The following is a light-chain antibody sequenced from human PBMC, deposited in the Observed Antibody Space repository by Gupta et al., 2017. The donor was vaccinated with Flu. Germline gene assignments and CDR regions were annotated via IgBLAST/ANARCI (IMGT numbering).Light chain of an antibody. CDR3: QAWDSSTSVV. Sequence: QGQTATITCSGDKLGGKYVCWYRQNPGRSPVLVIYQDSKRPSAIPERFSGSNSGNTATLTISGTQALDEADYYCQAWDSSTSVVFGGGTKLTVL. CDR1: KLGGKY. CDR2: QDS. V-gene: IGLV3-1*01. J-gene: IGLJ2*01.